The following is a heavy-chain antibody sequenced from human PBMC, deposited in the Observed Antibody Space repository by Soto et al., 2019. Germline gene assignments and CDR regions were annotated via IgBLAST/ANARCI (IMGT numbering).Heavy chain of an antibody. V-gene: IGHV4-39*01. J-gene: IGHJ4*01. CDR1: GGSITRNNHF. CDR2: IQYGGTT. CDR3: ARLGSSGWYQCSYFDY. D-gene: IGHD6-19*01. Sequence: SETLSLTCTVSGGSITRNNHFWGWIRQSPGKGLEWIGSIQYGGTTNYNPSLKSRVIMSAETSKNQFSLMMNSVTAADTAVYYCARLGSSGWYQCSYFDYWGHVTLVTVSS.